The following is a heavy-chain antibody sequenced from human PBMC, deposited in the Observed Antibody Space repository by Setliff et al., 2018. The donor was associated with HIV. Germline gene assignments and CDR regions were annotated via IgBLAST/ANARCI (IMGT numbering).Heavy chain of an antibody. J-gene: IGHJ4*02. V-gene: IGHV3-66*02. D-gene: IGHD3-10*01. Sequence: ASVKVSCAASGFTVSSNYMSWVRQAPGKGLEWVSVIYSGGTTYYADSVKGRFTISRDNSKNTLYLQMNSLRAEDTAIYYCASIWFGALDYWGQGTLVTVSS. CDR1: GFTVSSNY. CDR2: IYSGGTT. CDR3: ASIWFGALDY.